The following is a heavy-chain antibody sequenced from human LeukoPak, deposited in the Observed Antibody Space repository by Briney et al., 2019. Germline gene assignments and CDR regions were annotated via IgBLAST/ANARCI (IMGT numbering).Heavy chain of an antibody. J-gene: IGHJ4*02. D-gene: IGHD3-9*01. Sequence: PGGSLRLSCTASGFTFSSYAMSWVRQAPGKGLEWVSAISGSGGSTYYADSVKGRFTISRDNSKNTLYLLMNSLRAEDTAVYYCAKFYDILTGYIDYWGQGTLVTVSS. CDR1: GFTFSSYA. CDR3: AKFYDILTGYIDY. V-gene: IGHV3-23*01. CDR2: ISGSGGST.